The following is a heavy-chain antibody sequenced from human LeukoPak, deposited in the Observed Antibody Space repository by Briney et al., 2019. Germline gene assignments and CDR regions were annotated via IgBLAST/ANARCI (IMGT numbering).Heavy chain of an antibody. CDR1: GYTLTELS. CDR3: ATDRIEGIAVAGYWFDP. CDR2: FGPEDGET. D-gene: IGHD6-19*01. J-gene: IGHJ5*02. V-gene: IGHV1-24*01. Sequence: ASVKVSCKVSGYTLTELSMHWVRQAPGKGLEWMGGFGPEDGETIYAQKFQGRVTMTEDTSTDTAYMELSSLRSEDTAVYYCATDRIEGIAVAGYWFDPWGQGTLVTVSS.